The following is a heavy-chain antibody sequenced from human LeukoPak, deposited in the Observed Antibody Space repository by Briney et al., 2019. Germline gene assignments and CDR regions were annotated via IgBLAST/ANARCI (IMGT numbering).Heavy chain of an antibody. Sequence: GGSLRLSCAASGFTFSSYAMSWVRQAPGKGLEWVSAISGSGGSTYYADSVKGRFTISRDNSKSTLYLQMNSLRAEDTAVYYCAKDLGGATYFDYWGQGTLVTVSS. CDR1: GFTFSSYA. V-gene: IGHV3-23*01. CDR3: AKDLGGATYFDY. D-gene: IGHD1-26*01. CDR2: ISGSGGST. J-gene: IGHJ4*02.